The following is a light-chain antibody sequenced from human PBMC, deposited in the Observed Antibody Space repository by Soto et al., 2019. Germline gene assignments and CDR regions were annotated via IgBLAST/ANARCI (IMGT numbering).Light chain of an antibody. Sequence: AIQLTQSPSSLSASVGDRVTITCRASQGISSALAWYQQKPGKAPKLLIYDASSLESGVPSRFSGSGYGTDFTLTISSLQPEDFATYYCQQFNSYPLTFGQGTKPEIK. CDR2: DAS. J-gene: IGKJ2*01. V-gene: IGKV1-13*02. CDR3: QQFNSYPLT. CDR1: QGISSA.